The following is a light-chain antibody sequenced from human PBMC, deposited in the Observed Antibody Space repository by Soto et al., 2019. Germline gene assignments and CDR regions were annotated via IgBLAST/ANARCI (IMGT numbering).Light chain of an antibody. CDR2: TDN. Sequence: QSVLTQPPSASGTPGQRVTISCYGGSSNIGINTVNWYQQLPGTAPKVLIYTDNERPSGVPDRFSGSKSGTSASLAINGLQYGDEADYYCGAWDERLNGYVFGSGPKVTV. CDR1: SSNIGINT. V-gene: IGLV1-44*01. J-gene: IGLJ1*01. CDR3: GAWDERLNGYV.